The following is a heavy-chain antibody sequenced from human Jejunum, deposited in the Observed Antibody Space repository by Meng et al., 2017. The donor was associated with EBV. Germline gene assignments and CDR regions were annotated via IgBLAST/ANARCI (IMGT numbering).Heavy chain of an antibody. CDR1: AYTFAGYY. V-gene: IGHV1-2*06. Sequence: QVKLVRSGAEVKKPGASVKVSCKASAYTFAGYYMHWVRQAPGQGLEWMGRINPNSGGANYAQKFQGRVTMTRDTSISTAYMELSRLRSDDTAVYYCAREGLVGDLRYFDLWGRGTLVTVSS. CDR3: AREGLVGDLRYFDL. CDR2: INPNSGGA. J-gene: IGHJ2*01. D-gene: IGHD3-16*01.